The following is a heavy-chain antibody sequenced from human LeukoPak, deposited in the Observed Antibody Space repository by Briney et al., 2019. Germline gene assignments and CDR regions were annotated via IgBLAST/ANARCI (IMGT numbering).Heavy chain of an antibody. D-gene: IGHD5-12*01. CDR1: GFTFDDYG. CDR2: INWNGGST. V-gene: IGHV3-20*01. Sequence: GGSLRLSCAASGFTFDDYGMSWVRQAPGKGLEWVSGINWNGGSTGYADSVKGRFTISRDNAKNSLYLQMNSLRAEDTALYHCARGKMATQPYYFDYWGQGTLVTVSS. CDR3: ARGKMATQPYYFDY. J-gene: IGHJ4*02.